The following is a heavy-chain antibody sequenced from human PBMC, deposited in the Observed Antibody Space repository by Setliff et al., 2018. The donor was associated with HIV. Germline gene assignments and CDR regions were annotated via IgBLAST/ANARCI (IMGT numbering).Heavy chain of an antibody. CDR3: ATNPEMATINYYYDYMDV. V-gene: IGHV1-69*13. CDR1: GGTFRGFG. CDR2: IIPIFGTP. J-gene: IGHJ6*03. Sequence: SVKVSCKASGGTFRGFGISWVVQAPGQGLEWMGQIIPIFGTPRYAQKFQGRVTITADESTSTVYMELSSLRSEDTAVYYCATNPEMATINYYYDYMDVWGKGTTVTVSS. D-gene: IGHD5-12*01.